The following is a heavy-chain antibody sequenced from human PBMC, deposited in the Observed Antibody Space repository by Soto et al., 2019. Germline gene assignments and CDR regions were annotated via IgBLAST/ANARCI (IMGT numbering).Heavy chain of an antibody. J-gene: IGHJ4*02. V-gene: IGHV3-23*01. Sequence: GGSLRLSCAASGFTFSSYAMSWVRRAPGKGLEWVSAISGSGGSTYYADSVKGRFTISRDNSKNTLYLQMNSLRAEDTAVYYCAKDGPPKYYDILTGYYDYFDYWGQGTLVTVSS. D-gene: IGHD3-9*01. CDR2: ISGSGGST. CDR1: GFTFSSYA. CDR3: AKDGPPKYYDILTGYYDYFDY.